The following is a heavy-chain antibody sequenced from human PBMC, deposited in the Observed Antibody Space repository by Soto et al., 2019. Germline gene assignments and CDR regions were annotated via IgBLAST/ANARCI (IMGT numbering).Heavy chain of an antibody. CDR2: IIPIFGTA. CDR1: GGTFSSYA. Sequence: SVKVSCKASGGTFSSYAISWVRQAPGQGLEWMGGIIPIFGTANYAQKFQGRVTITADESTSTAYMELSSLRSEDTAVYYCARSDYDILTGIDYWGQGTLVTVSS. D-gene: IGHD3-9*01. V-gene: IGHV1-69*13. J-gene: IGHJ4*02. CDR3: ARSDYDILTGIDY.